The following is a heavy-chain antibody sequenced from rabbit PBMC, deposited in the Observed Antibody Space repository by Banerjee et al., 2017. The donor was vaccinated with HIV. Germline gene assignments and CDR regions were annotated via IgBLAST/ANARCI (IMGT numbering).Heavy chain of an antibody. CDR2: RYTGNGNT. V-gene: IGHV1S45*01. Sequence: QEQLEESGEDLVKPEGSLTLTCTASEFSFTGNYWICWVRQAPGKGLEWIGCRYTGNGNTYYASWAKGRFTISNASSTTVTLQMTSLTVADTATYFCARDTSSALWGPGTLVTVS. CDR1: EFSFTGNYW. J-gene: IGHJ4*01. CDR3: ARDTSSAL.